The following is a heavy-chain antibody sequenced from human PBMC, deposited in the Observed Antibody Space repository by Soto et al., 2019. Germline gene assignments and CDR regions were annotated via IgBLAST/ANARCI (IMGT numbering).Heavy chain of an antibody. CDR3: ARPWGDILTGSGGYYYYYGMDV. V-gene: IGHV3-48*01. CDR2: ISSSSSTI. D-gene: IGHD3-9*01. CDR1: GFTFSSYS. Sequence: GGSLRLSCAASGFTFSSYSMNWVRQAPGKGLEWVSNISSSSSTIYYADSVKGRFTISRDNSKNTLYLQMNSLRAEDTAVYYCARPWGDILTGSGGYYYYYGMDVWGQGTTVTVSS. J-gene: IGHJ6*02.